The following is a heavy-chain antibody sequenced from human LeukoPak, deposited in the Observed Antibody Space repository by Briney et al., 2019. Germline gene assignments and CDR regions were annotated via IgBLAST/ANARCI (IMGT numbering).Heavy chain of an antibody. CDR2: IKTDGSST. J-gene: IGHJ4*02. Sequence: PGGSLRLSCAAPGFTFSNNWMHWVRQAPGKGLVWVSRIKTDGSSTTYADSVKGRFTISRDNAKNTLYLQMNSLRAEDTAVYYCYTSAGYWGQGTLVTVSS. CDR3: YTSAGY. CDR1: GFTFSNNW. D-gene: IGHD1-14*01. V-gene: IGHV3-74*03.